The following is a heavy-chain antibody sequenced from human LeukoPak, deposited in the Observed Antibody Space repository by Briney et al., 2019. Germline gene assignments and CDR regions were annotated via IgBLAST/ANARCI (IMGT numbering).Heavy chain of an antibody. J-gene: IGHJ3*02. CDR2: IYHSGST. V-gene: IGHV4-38-2*01. D-gene: IGHD2-2*01. Sequence: PETLSLTCAVSGYSISSGYYWGWIRQPPGKGLEWIGSIYHSGSTYYNPSLKSRVTISVDTSKNQFSLKLSSVTAADTAVYYCARHHCSSTSCHDAFDIWGQGTMVTVSS. CDR3: ARHHCSSTSCHDAFDI. CDR1: GYSISSGYY.